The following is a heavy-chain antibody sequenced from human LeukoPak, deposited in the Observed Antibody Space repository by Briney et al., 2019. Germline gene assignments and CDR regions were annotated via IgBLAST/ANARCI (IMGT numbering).Heavy chain of an antibody. D-gene: IGHD2-21*02. Sequence: SETLSLTCTVSGGSITSYYRSWVRQSPGKGLEWIGFMYYSGTTNYNPFLKSRVTISLGMSKNQFSLKLSSVTAADTAVYYCARLPMAVTPHVDYRGQGTLVTVSS. CDR1: GGSITSYY. V-gene: IGHV4-59*01. CDR3: ARLPMAVTPHVDY. J-gene: IGHJ4*02. CDR2: MYYSGTT.